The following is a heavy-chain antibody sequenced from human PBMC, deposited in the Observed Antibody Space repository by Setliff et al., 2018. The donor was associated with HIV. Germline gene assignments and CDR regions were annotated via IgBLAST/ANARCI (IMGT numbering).Heavy chain of an antibody. V-gene: IGHV4-39*01. D-gene: IGHD6-13*01. CDR1: CDSISSSSYY. CDR3: ARHSDSSSWPPGGYYHYMDV. Sequence: SDTLSLTCTVSCDSISSSSYYWGWIRQPPGKGLELIGSIYYTGTTYYHPSLEIRVTLSVDMSRNQFSLMLTSVTAADTGVYYWARHSDSSSWPPGGYYHYMDVWGKGTTVTVSS. CDR2: IYYTGTT. J-gene: IGHJ6*03.